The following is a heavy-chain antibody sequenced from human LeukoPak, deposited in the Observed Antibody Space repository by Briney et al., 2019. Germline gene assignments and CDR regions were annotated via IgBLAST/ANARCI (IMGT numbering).Heavy chain of an antibody. D-gene: IGHD5-18*01. CDR1: GFTVSSNY. V-gene: IGHV3-53*01. J-gene: IGHJ4*02. CDR2: IYSGGST. Sequence: GGSLRLSCAASGFTVSSNYMSWVRQAPGKGLEWVSVIYSGGSTYYADSVKGRFTISRHNSKNTLYLQMNSLRAEDTAVYYCAKAGYSYGYSHFDYWGQGTLVTVSS. CDR3: AKAGYSYGYSHFDY.